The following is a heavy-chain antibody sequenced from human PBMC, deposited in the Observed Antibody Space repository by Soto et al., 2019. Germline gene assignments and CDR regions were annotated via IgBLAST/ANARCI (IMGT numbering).Heavy chain of an antibody. CDR1: GFSFSNHA. D-gene: IGHD5-12*01. V-gene: IGHV3-23*04. CDR3: AKNRATGYDPFDY. CDR2: ISGSGSGT. Sequence: EVQLVESGGGLVQPGGSLRLSCAASGFSFSNHAMTWVRQAPGKGLEWVSAISGSGSGTYYADSVKGRFTISRDNSKNTLYLQMNSLRVDDTAVYYCAKNRATGYDPFDYWGQGSLVTDS. J-gene: IGHJ4*02.